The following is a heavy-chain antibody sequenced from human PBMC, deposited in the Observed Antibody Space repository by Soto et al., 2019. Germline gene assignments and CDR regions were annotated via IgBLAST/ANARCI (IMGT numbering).Heavy chain of an antibody. CDR1: GYTFTSYG. V-gene: IGHV1-18*01. CDR2: ISPYNGDT. D-gene: IGHD3-9*01. CDR3: ARVPNDAVLTGCGVAA. J-gene: IGHJ6*02. Sequence: QVQLVQSGAEVRKPGASVKVSCKASGYTFTSYGISWVRQAPGQGLEWMGWISPYNGDTNYAQKLQGRGTMTTGTHPSTADVGLGSLRSADTAVYYCARVPNDAVLTGCGVAAWGRGTTVPVSS.